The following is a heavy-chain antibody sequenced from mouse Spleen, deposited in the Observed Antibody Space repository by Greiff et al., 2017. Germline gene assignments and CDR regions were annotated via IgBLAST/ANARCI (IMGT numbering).Heavy chain of an antibody. V-gene: IGHV1-64*01. D-gene: IGHD1-1*01. J-gene: IGHJ1*03. CDR3: ARSPFITTVGATDFDV. CDR2: IHPNSGST. Sequence: QVQLKQPGAELVKPGASVKLSCKASGYTFTSYWMHWVKQRPGQGLEWIGMIHPNSGSTNYNEKFKSKATLTVDKSSSTAYMQLSSLTSEDSAVYYCARSPFITTVGATDFDVWGTGTTVTVSS. CDR1: GYTFTSYW.